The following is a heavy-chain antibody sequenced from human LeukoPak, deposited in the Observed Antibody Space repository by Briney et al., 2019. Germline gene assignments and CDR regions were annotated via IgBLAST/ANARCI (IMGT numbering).Heavy chain of an antibody. CDR1: GFTFSNAW. V-gene: IGHV3-15*01. Sequence: GGSLRLSCAASGFTFSNAWMSWVRQAPGKGLEWVGRIKSKTDGGTTDYAAPVKGRFTISRDDSKNTLYLQMNSLKTEDTAVYYCTTPLWFGELFREYWGQGTLVTVSS. D-gene: IGHD3-10*01. CDR3: TTPLWFGELFREY. CDR2: IKSKTDGGTT. J-gene: IGHJ4*02.